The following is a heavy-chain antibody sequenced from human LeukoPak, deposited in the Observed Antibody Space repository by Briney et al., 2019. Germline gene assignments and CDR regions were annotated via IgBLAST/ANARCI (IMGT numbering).Heavy chain of an antibody. Sequence: ASVKVSCKASGYTFTGYYMHWVRQAPGQGLEWMGWISAYNGNTNYAQKLQGRVTMTTDTSTSTAYMELRSLRSDDTAVYYCARDPYSGSYHAVWFDPWGQGTLVTVSS. V-gene: IGHV1-18*04. CDR1: GYTFTGYY. CDR2: ISAYNGNT. D-gene: IGHD1-26*01. J-gene: IGHJ5*02. CDR3: ARDPYSGSYHAVWFDP.